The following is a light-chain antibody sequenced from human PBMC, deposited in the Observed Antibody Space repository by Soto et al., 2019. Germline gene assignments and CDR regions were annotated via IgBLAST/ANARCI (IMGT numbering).Light chain of an antibody. CDR1: STDVGNYNY. J-gene: IGLJ3*02. Sequence: QSALTQPPSASGSPGQSLTISCTGTSTDVGNYNYVSWYQQHPGKAPKLMISDVNRRPSGVPDRFSGSKSGNTASLTVSGLQAGDEADYYCSSYAGSNNWVFGGGTKVTVL. CDR3: SSYAGSNNWV. V-gene: IGLV2-8*01. CDR2: DVN.